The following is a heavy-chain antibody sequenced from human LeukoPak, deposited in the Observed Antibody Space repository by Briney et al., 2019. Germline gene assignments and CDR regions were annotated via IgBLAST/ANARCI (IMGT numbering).Heavy chain of an antibody. Sequence: GGSLRLSCAASGFTFSRFWMHWVRQAPRKGLVWVSRIYSDGSSTSYADSVKGRSTISRDNSKNTLYLQMNTLRAEDTAVYYCARVFWEKDGFIGAFDIWGQGTMVTVSS. CDR1: GFTFSRFW. V-gene: IGHV3-74*01. CDR2: IYSDGSST. D-gene: IGHD3-3*01. CDR3: ARVFWEKDGFIGAFDI. J-gene: IGHJ3*02.